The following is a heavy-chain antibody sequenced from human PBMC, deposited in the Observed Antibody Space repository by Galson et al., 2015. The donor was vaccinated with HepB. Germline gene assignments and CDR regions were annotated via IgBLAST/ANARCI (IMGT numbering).Heavy chain of an antibody. CDR3: ARVRLELRVVDY. Sequence: SLRLSCAASGFSFSSYSMHWVRHAPGKGLVCVSRISSDGGSTAYADSVKGRFTISRDNAKNTLYLQMNSLRSEDPAVYYCARVRLELRVVDYWGQGTLVTVSS. CDR1: GFSFSSYS. D-gene: IGHD1-7*01. J-gene: IGHJ4*02. CDR2: ISSDGGST. V-gene: IGHV3-74*01.